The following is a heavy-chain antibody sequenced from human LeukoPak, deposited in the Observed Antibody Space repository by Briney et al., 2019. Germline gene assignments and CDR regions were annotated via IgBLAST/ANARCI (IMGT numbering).Heavy chain of an antibody. CDR1: GGSFSGYY. CDR2: INHSGST. Sequence: PSENLSLTCAVYGGSFSGYYWSWIRQPPGKGLEWIGEINHSGSTNYNPSLKSRVTISVDTSKNQFSLKLSSVTAADTAVYYCARDSPYYYDSSGYYGVWSLEKPAFWFDPWGQGTLVTVSS. D-gene: IGHD3-22*01. V-gene: IGHV4-34*01. CDR3: ARDSPYYYDSSGYYGVWSLEKPAFWFDP. J-gene: IGHJ5*02.